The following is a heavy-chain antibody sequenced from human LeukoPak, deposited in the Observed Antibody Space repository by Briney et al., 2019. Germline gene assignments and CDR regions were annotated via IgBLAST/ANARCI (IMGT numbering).Heavy chain of an antibody. CDR3: ARGREGLRIANWYFDL. CDR1: VDSIDIDY. Sequence: SETLSLTCSVSVDSIDIDYCGSIRQPPGKGLEYIGYINYSGSTNYNPSLRGQVTMSLDTKNQFSLKLTSVTAADTAVYYCARGREGLRIANWYFDLWGRGTLVTVSS. D-gene: IGHD4-17*01. V-gene: IGHV4-59*01. J-gene: IGHJ2*01. CDR2: INYSGST.